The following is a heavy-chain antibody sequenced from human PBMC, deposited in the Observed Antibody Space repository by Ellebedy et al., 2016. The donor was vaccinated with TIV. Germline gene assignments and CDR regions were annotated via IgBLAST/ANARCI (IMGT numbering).Heavy chain of an antibody. V-gene: IGHV3-48*04. CDR3: ARDKAGTCFDY. D-gene: IGHD3-10*01. J-gene: IGHJ4*02. Sequence: GESLKISCAASGFTFSSYSMNWVRQAPGKGLEWVSYISSSGSTIYYADSVKGRFTISRDNAKTSLYMQMNSLRAEDTAVYYCARDKAGTCFDYWGQGTLVTVSS. CDR1: GFTFSSYS. CDR2: ISSSGSTI.